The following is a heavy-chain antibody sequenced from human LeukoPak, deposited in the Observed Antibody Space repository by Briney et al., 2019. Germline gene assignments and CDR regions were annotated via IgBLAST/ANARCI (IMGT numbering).Heavy chain of an antibody. D-gene: IGHD3-16*01. V-gene: IGHV3-7*01. CDR1: GFTLNNYW. J-gene: IGHJ6*02. CDR3: AREGEPGGMDV. CDR2: IKQDGSDY. Sequence: PGGSLRLSCVASGFTLNNYWMSWVRQAPGKGLEWVANIKQDGSDYYYVDSVKGRFTISRDNAKNSLYLQMNSLRAEDTAVYYCAREGEPGGMDVWGQGTTVTVSS.